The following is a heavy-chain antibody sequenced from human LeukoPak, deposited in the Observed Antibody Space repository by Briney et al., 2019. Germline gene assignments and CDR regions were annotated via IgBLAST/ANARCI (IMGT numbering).Heavy chain of an antibody. D-gene: IGHD3-10*01. V-gene: IGHV1-69*13. CDR3: ARGSPHYGSGVSFDY. Sequence: GASVTVSCKASGGTFSSYAISWVRQAPGQGLEWMGGIIPIFGTANYAQKFQGRVTITADESASTAYMELSSLRSEDTAVYYCARGSPHYGSGVSFDYWGQGTLVTVSS. CDR2: IIPIFGTA. J-gene: IGHJ4*02. CDR1: GGTFSSYA.